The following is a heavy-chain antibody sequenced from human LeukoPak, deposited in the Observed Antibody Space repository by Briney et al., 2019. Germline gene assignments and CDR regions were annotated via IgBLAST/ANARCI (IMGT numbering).Heavy chain of an antibody. Sequence: SEALSLTCAVYGGSFSGYYWSWIRQPPRKGLEWIGEINHSGSTNYNPSLKSRVTISVDTSKNQFSLKLSSVTAADTAVYYCARVPSTNWSYMGEHFDYWGQGTLVTVSS. CDR1: GGSFSGYY. CDR3: ARVPSTNWSYMGEHFDY. V-gene: IGHV4-34*01. CDR2: INHSGST. J-gene: IGHJ4*02. D-gene: IGHD1-7*01.